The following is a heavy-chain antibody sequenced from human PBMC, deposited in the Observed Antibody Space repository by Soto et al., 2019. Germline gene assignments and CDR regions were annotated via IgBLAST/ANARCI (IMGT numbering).Heavy chain of an antibody. D-gene: IGHD6-19*01. CDR1: GFTFTSSA. CDR2: IVVGSGNT. J-gene: IGHJ6*02. V-gene: IGHV1-58*01. CDR3: AAAPSLGYSSGWSHSYYYYYGMDV. Sequence: ASVKVSCKASGFTFTSSAVQWVRQARGQRLEWIGWIVVGSGNTNYAQKFQERVTITRDMSTSTAYMELSSLRSEDTAVYYCAAAPSLGYSSGWSHSYYYYYGMDVWGQGTTVTVSS.